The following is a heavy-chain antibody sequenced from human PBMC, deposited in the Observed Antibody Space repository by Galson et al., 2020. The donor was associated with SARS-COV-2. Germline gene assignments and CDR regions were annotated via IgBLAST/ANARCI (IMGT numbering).Heavy chain of an antibody. CDR1: GFTFSDYT. V-gene: IGHV3-49*03. D-gene: IGHD3-22*01. CDR3: ARAFMGDSSGWNYYFDL. J-gene: IGHJ4*02. Sequence: GESLKISCTVSGFTFSDYTMSWFRQSPGKGLEWVGFIRKKDYGGTTNYAASLQGRITISRDDSKSIAYLQMNSLKIEDSAVYYCARAFMGDSSGWNYYFDLWGQGTQVTVSS. CDR2: IRKKDYGGTT.